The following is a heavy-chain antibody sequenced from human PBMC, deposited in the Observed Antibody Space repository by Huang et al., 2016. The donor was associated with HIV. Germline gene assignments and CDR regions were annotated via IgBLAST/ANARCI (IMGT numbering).Heavy chain of an antibody. D-gene: IGHD4-17*01. V-gene: IGHV3-30-3*01. CDR2: ISYDDGSTT. Sequence: QVQLVESGGGVVQPGGSLRLACAASGFTFSHYPMHWVRQAPGKGLEWVAVISYDDGSTTYFADSVKGRFTSSRDNSKNTVYLQMSSLRADDTAVFYCARDVLRGLGYFDVWGRGTLVTVSS. CDR3: ARDVLRGLGYFDV. J-gene: IGHJ2*01. CDR1: GFTFSHYP.